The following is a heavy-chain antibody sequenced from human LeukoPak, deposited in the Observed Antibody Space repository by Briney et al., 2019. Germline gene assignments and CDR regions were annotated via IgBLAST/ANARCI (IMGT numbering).Heavy chain of an antibody. J-gene: IGHJ3*02. D-gene: IGHD6-19*01. Sequence: ASVKVSCKASGYTFTSYNINWVRQATGQGLEWMGWMNPHNGNTGYAQKFQGRVTMTRNTSISTAYMELSSLRSEDTAVYYCARDRGFWEQWLGRGAFDIWGQGTMVTVSS. CDR3: ARDRGFWEQWLGRGAFDI. CDR2: MNPHNGNT. V-gene: IGHV1-8*01. CDR1: GYTFTSYN.